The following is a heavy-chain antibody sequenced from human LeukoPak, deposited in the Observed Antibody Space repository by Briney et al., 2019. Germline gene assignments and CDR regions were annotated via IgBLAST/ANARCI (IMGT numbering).Heavy chain of an antibody. J-gene: IGHJ4*02. V-gene: IGHV1-69*13. D-gene: IGHD3-22*01. CDR2: IIPIFGTA. CDR1: GYTFAGYY. Sequence: ASVKVSCKASGYTFAGYYMHWVRQAPGQGLEWMGGIIPIFGTANYAQKFQGRVTITADESTSTAYMELSSLRSEDTAVYYCARGLYYYDSSGYSYWGQGTLVTVSS. CDR3: ARGLYYYDSSGYSY.